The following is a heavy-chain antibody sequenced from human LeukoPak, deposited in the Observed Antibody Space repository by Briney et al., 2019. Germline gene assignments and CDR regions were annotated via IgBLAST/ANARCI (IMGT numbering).Heavy chain of an antibody. CDR3: AKVPSSTSYPR. CDR2: ISGSGGST. D-gene: IGHD2-2*01. CDR1: GFTFSSYA. Sequence: GGSLRLSCAASGFTFSSYAMSWVRQAPGKGLEWVSAISGSGGSTYYADSVKGRFTISRDSSKNTLYLQMNSLRAEDTAVYYCAKVPSSTSYPRWGQGTLVTVSS. V-gene: IGHV3-23*01. J-gene: IGHJ1*01.